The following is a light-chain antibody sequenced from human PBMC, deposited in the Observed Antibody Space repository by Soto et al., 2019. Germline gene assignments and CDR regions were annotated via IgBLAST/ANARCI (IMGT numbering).Light chain of an antibody. V-gene: IGLV2-14*01. J-gene: IGLJ3*02. CDR2: DVS. CDR3: SSYTSSSTFWV. CDR1: SSDVGGYNY. Sequence: QSALTQPASVSGSPGQSITISCTGTSSDVGGYNYVSWYQQHPGKAPKLMIYDVSNRPSVVSNRFSGSKSGNTASLTISGLQAEDEADYYCSSYTSSSTFWVFGGVPTLTVL.